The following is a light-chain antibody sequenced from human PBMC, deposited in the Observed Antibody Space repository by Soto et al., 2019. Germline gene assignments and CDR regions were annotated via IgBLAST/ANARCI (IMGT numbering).Light chain of an antibody. CDR2: GAS. Sequence: EIVLTQSPGTLSLSPGQRATLSCRAGQTVSSSYLAWYQQIRGQAPRLLIYGASSRATGIQDRFSGSGSGTDFTLTISRLEPEDFAIYYCQLYGNSPLYTFGQGTKLEIK. J-gene: IGKJ2*01. CDR3: QLYGNSPLYT. CDR1: QTVSSSY. V-gene: IGKV3-20*01.